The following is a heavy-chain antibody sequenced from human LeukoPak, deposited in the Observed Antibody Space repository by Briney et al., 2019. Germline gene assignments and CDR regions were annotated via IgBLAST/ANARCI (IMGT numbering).Heavy chain of an antibody. CDR2: IIPIFGTA. J-gene: IGHJ6*02. CDR3: ARSSFPYYYDSSGYYPYGMDV. D-gene: IGHD3-22*01. V-gene: IGHV1-69*13. CDR1: GGTFISYA. Sequence: SVKVSCKASGGTFISYAISWVRQAPGQGLEWMGGIIPIFGTANYAQKFQGRVTITADESTSTAYMELSSLRSEDTAVYYCARSSFPYYYDSSGYYPYGMDVWGQGTTVTVSS.